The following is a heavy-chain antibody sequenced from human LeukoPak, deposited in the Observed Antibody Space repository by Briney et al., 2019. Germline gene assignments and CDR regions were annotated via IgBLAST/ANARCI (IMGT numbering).Heavy chain of an antibody. Sequence: GGSLRLSCAASGLTFSSYAMSWVRQAPGKGLEWVSAISGSGGSTYYADSVKGRFTISRDNSKNTLYLQMNSLRAEDTAVYYCARDRSSGYDFGGFDYWGQGTLVTVSS. J-gene: IGHJ4*02. CDR3: ARDRSSGYDFGGFDY. D-gene: IGHD5-12*01. CDR1: GLTFSSYA. V-gene: IGHV3-23*01. CDR2: ISGSGGST.